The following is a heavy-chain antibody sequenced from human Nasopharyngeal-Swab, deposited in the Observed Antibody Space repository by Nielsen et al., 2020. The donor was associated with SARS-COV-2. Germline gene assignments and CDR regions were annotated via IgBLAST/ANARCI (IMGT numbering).Heavy chain of an antibody. Sequence: ASVKVSCKASGYTFTSYAIHWVRQAPGQRLEWMGWINAGNGNTKYSQKFQGRVTITRDTSASTAYMELSSLRSEDTAVYYCARDQRSGFLEWLPSHHWFDPWGQGTLVTVSS. D-gene: IGHD3-3*01. CDR2: INAGNGNT. CDR3: ARDQRSGFLEWLPSHHWFDP. J-gene: IGHJ5*02. CDR1: GYTFTSYA. V-gene: IGHV1-3*01.